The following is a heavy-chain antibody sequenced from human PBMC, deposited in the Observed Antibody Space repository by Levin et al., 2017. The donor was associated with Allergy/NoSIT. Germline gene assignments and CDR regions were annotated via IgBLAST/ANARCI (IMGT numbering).Heavy chain of an antibody. J-gene: IGHJ4*02. CDR1: GGSFSGYY. D-gene: IGHD3-9*01. CDR3: ARGKGYYKAFFDY. Sequence: SETLSLTCAVYGGSFSGYYWSWIRQPPGKGLEWIGEINHSGSTNYNPSLKSGVTISVDTSKNQFSLKLSSVTAADTAVYYCARGKGYYKAFFDYWGQGTLVTVSS. V-gene: IGHV4-34*01. CDR2: INHSGST.